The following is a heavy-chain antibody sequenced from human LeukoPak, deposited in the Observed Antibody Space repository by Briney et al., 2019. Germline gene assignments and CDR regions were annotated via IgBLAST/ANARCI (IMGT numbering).Heavy chain of an antibody. CDR3: ARVLFEFGNYDILTGYYNPAYYFDY. Sequence: ASVKVSCKASGYTFTGYYMHWVRQAPGQGLGWMGWINPNSGATNYAQKFQGRVTMTRDTSISTAYMELSRLRSDDTAVYYCARVLFEFGNYDILTGYYNPAYYFDYWGQGTLVTASS. CDR1: GYTFTGYY. V-gene: IGHV1-2*02. D-gene: IGHD3-9*01. CDR2: INPNSGAT. J-gene: IGHJ4*02.